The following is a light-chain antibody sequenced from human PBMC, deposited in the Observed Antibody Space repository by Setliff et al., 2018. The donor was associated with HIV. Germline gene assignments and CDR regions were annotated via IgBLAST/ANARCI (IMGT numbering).Light chain of an antibody. J-gene: IGLJ1*01. CDR3: FSYTGSDTFV. CDR2: DVT. CDR1: PSDVGGFTL. Sequence: QSALSQPASVSGSPGQSITISCTGTPSDVGGFTLVSWYQKYPDRVPKLIIYDVTKRRSRVSDRFSGSKSANTASLTISGLQPEDEADYYCFSYTGSDTFVFGTGTKVTVL. V-gene: IGLV2-23*02.